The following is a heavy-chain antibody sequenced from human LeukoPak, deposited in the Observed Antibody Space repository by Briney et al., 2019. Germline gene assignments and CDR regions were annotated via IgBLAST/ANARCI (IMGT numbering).Heavy chain of an antibody. D-gene: IGHD4-17*01. V-gene: IGHV1-8*01. CDR2: MNPNSGNT. Sequence: GASVKVSCKASGYTFTSYDMNWVRQATGQGLEWMGWMNPNSGNTGYAQKFQGRVTMTRNISISTAYMELSSLRSEDTAVYYCARGQSSVTTGIDYWGQGTLVTVSS. J-gene: IGHJ4*02. CDR1: GYTFTSYD. CDR3: ARGQSSVTTGIDY.